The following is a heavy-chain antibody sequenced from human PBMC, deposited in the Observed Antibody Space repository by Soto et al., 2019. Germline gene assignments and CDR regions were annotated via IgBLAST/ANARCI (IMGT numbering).Heavy chain of an antibody. Sequence: PGGSLRLSCAASGFTFSSYAMSWVRQAPGKGLEWVSAISGSGGSTYYAYSVKGRFTISRDNSKNTLYLQMNSLRAEDTAVYYCAKWLVGGYAVPHNDYFDYWGQGTLVTVAS. CDR1: GFTFSSYA. D-gene: IGHD2-8*02. V-gene: IGHV3-23*01. CDR3: AKWLVGGYAVPHNDYFDY. J-gene: IGHJ4*02. CDR2: ISGSGGST.